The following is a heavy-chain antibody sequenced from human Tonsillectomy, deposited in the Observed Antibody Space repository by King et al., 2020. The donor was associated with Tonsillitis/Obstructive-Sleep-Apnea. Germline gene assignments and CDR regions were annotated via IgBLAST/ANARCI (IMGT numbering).Heavy chain of an antibody. V-gene: IGHV3-23*04. CDR3: AKETTPVPAAGYFDY. D-gene: IGHD2-2*01. J-gene: IGHJ4*02. CDR2: ISGSGGST. Sequence: VQLVESGGGLVQPGGSLRLSRAASGFTFSNYAMNWVRQTPGKGLEWVSAISGSGGSTYYADSVKGRFTISRDNSKNTLYLQMNSLRAEDTAIYYCAKETTPVPAAGYFDYWGQGTLVTVSS. CDR1: GFTFSNYA.